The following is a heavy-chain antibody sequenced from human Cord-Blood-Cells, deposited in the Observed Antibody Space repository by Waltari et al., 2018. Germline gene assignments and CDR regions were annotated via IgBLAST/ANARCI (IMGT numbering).Heavy chain of an antibody. Sequence: QVQLVQSGAEVKTPGSSVRVSCKASAGTFSSYASSRVRQAPGQGLEWMGGIIPIFGTANHAQKFKGRVTTTADEYTSTAYMGLSSLRSEDTAVYYCARGMYNWNYYFDYWGQGTLVTVSS. V-gene: IGHV1-69*12. CDR3: ARGMYNWNYYFDY. J-gene: IGHJ4*02. CDR1: AGTFSSYA. CDR2: IIPIFGTA. D-gene: IGHD1-7*01.